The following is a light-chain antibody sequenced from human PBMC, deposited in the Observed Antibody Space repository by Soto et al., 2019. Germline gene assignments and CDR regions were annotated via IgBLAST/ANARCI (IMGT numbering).Light chain of an antibody. V-gene: IGLV2-23*02. CDR3: ASYAGSRTYV. Sequence: QSALTQPASVSGSPGQSVTISCSGSDIGNYNLVSWYQHLPGRAPKLLIFEVTMRPSGISVRFSGSKSASTASLTISGLQAEDEGDYYCASYAGSRTYVFGSGTKVTVL. CDR1: SDIGNYNL. CDR2: EVT. J-gene: IGLJ1*01.